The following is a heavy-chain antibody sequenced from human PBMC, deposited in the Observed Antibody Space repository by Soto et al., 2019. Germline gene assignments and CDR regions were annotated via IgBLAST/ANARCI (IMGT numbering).Heavy chain of an antibody. J-gene: IGHJ4*02. CDR3: ARDIGSYAYGEGY. CDR2: VYSSGTT. V-gene: IGHV4-4*07. D-gene: IGHD3-10*01. CDR1: GGSINSYW. Sequence: SVTLSLTCIVSGGSINSYWWSWIRQPAGKGLEWIGRVYSSGTTDYNPSLNSRATLSGETSKNQFSLKLSSVTAADTAVYYCARDIGSYAYGEGYWGQGIQVTVSS.